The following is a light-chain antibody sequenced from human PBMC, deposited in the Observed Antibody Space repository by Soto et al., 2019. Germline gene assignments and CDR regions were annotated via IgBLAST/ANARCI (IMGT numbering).Light chain of an antibody. CDR1: QSLLHINGYNY. CDR3: IQTLQTPFT. CDR2: LAP. Sequence: IVVTQSPLSLPVTPGEPASISCRSRQSLLHINGYNYLDWYLQKPGQSPQLLIYLAPSRASGVPDRFSGSGSGTDFTLKISRVEAEDFGVYYCIQTLQTPFTFGGGTKVDIK. V-gene: IGKV2-28*01. J-gene: IGKJ4*01.